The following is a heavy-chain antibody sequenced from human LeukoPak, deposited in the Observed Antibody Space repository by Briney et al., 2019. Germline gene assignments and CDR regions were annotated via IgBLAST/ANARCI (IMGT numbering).Heavy chain of an antibody. CDR2: IYYSGST. J-gene: IGHJ6*03. CDR3: AGHPYYYYYMDV. V-gene: IGHV4-39*01. CDR1: GGSISSSSYY. Sequence: SETLSLTCSVSGGSISSSSYYWVWIRQPPGKGLEWIGSIYYSGSTYYNPSLKSRVTISADMSKNQFSLNLNSVTAADTAVYYCAGHPYYYYYMDVWGKGTTVTVSS.